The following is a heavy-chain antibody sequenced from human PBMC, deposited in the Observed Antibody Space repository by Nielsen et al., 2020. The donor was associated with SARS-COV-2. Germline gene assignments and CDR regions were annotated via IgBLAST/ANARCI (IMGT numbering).Heavy chain of an antibody. CDR1: AFTFSTYW. D-gene: IGHD2-15*01. CDR2: INSDGSST. Sequence: GESLKISCAASAFTFSTYWMHWVRQAPGKGLVWVSRINSDGSSTSYADSVKGRFTISRDNAKNTLYLQMNSLRAEDTAVYYCARDPTYCSGGSCFAGDAFDIWGQGTVVTVSS. V-gene: IGHV3-74*01. CDR3: ARDPTYCSGGSCFAGDAFDI. J-gene: IGHJ3*02.